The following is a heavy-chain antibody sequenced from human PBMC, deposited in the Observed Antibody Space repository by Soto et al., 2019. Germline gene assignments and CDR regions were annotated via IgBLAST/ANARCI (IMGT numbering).Heavy chain of an antibody. V-gene: IGHV1-69*13. CDR2: IIPFFKAT. D-gene: IGHD3-16*01. CDR1: GGTFSSHA. J-gene: IGHJ6*02. CDR3: ARDVPLNYYDGTYSYYAMDV. Sequence: GASVKVSFKASGGTFSSHAISWVRQAPGQGLEWMGGIIPFFKATNYAQKFQGRVTITADDSTSTAYMDLYSLRSEDTAVYYCARDVPLNYYDGTYSYYAMDVWGQGTTVAV.